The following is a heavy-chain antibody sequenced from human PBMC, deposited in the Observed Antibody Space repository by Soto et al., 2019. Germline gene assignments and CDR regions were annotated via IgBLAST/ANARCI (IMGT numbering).Heavy chain of an antibody. D-gene: IGHD4-17*01. CDR3: ARARVGYGDYEALRTGDY. Sequence: QVQLVQSGAEVKKPGSSVKVSCKASGGTCSSYTISWVRQAPGQGLEWMGRIIPILGIANYAQKFQGRVTITADKSTSTAYRELSSLRSEDTAVYYCARARVGYGDYEALRTGDYWGQGAMVTVSS. CDR2: IIPILGIA. V-gene: IGHV1-69*02. J-gene: IGHJ4*02. CDR1: GGTCSSYT.